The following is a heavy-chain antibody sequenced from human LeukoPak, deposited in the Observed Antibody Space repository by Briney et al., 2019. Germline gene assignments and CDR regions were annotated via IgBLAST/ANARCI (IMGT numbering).Heavy chain of an antibody. D-gene: IGHD2-15*01. CDR1: GFTFSSYS. J-gene: IGHJ5*02. V-gene: IGHV3-21*01. CDR2: ISSSSSYI. CDR3: ARGLDVPNGFATDWIDP. Sequence: KPGGSLRLSCAASGFTFSSYSMNWVRQAPGKGLEWVSSISSSSSYIYYADSVKGRFTISRDNAKNSLYLQMNSLRAEDTAVYYCARGLDVPNGFATDWIDPWGQGTLVTVSS.